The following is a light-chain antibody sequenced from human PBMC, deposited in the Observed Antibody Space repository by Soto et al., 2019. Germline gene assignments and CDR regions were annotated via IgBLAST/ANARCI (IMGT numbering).Light chain of an antibody. CDR2: DVS. J-gene: IGLJ2*01. CDR3: SSYTSSPG. V-gene: IGLV2-14*01. Sequence: QSALTQPASVSGSPGQSITISCTGTSSDVGGYNYVSWYQQHPGKAPKLVIYDVSNRPSGVSNRFSGSKSGNTASLTISGLQAEDEADYYCSSYTSSPGFGGGTKLTVL. CDR1: SSDVGGYNY.